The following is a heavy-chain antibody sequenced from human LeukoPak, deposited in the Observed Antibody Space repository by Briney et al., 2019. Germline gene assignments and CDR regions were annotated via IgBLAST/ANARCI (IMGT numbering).Heavy chain of an antibody. CDR1: GGTFSSYA. Sequence: SVNVSCKASGGTFSSYAISWVRQAPGHGLEWMGGIIPIFGTANYAQKLQGRVTITADESTRTTYLDLSCLRSEDTAVYCFFSQYYDSSGYHHYFDFWGQGTLVTVSS. D-gene: IGHD3-22*01. V-gene: IGHV1-69*13. CDR2: IIPIFGTA. J-gene: IGHJ4*02. CDR3: FSQYYDSSGYHHYFDF.